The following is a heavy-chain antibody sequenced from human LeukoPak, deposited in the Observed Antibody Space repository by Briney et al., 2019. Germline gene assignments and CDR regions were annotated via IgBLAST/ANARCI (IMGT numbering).Heavy chain of an antibody. CDR1: GGSFNSYY. D-gene: IGHD5-18*01. Sequence: SETLSLTCAVYGGSFNSYYWTWVRQPPGKGREWIGEVYHLGTTAYNPSLESRVTISVDTSKNQFSLKLSSVTAADTAVYYCARDGIPYALKTAFDIWGQGTMVTVSS. V-gene: IGHV4-34*01. CDR3: ARDGIPYALKTAFDI. CDR2: VYHLGTT. J-gene: IGHJ3*02.